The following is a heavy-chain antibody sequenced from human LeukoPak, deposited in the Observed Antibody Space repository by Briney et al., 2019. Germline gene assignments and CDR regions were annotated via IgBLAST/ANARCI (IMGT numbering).Heavy chain of an antibody. CDR3: AKSKDNPLYYFDN. J-gene: IGHJ4*02. CDR1: GFIVSSNY. Sequence: GGSLRLSCAASGFIVSSNYMNWVRQAPGKGLEWVSTISGNGDSTSYAHSVKGRFTISRDNSKNTLYLQMNSLRAEDTAVYYCAKSKDNPLYYFDNWGQGTLVTVSS. V-gene: IGHV3-23*01. CDR2: ISGNGDST.